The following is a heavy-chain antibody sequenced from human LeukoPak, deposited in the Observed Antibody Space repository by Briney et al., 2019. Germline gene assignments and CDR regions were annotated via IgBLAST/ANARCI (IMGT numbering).Heavy chain of an antibody. J-gene: IGHJ4*02. CDR2: ISAYNGNT. V-gene: IGHV1-18*01. Sequence: ASVKVSCKASGYTFTSYGISWVRQAPGQGLEWMGWISAYNGNTNYAQKLQGRVTMTTDTSTSIAYMELRSLRSDDTAVYYCARVWREGSWIAAAVGYWGQGTLVTVSS. D-gene: IGHD6-13*01. CDR3: ARVWREGSWIAAAVGY. CDR1: GYTFTSYG.